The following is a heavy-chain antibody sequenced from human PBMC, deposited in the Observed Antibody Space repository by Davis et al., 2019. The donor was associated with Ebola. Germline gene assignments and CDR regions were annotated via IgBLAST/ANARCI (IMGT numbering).Heavy chain of an antibody. CDR1: GFTFSDYY. Sequence: GESLKISCAASGFTFSDYYMSWIRQAPGKGLEWVSYISSSGSTIYYADSVKGRFTISRDNAKNSLYLQMNSLRAEDTAVYYCANWVGDSSGYYSNYYYYGMDVWGQGTTVTVSS. CDR2: ISSSGSTI. D-gene: IGHD3-22*01. V-gene: IGHV3-11*01. CDR3: ANWVGDSSGYYSNYYYYGMDV. J-gene: IGHJ6*02.